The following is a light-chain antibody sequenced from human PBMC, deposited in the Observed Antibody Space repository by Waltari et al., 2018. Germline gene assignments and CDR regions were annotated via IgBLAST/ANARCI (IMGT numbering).Light chain of an antibody. V-gene: IGLV2-14*03. J-gene: IGLJ2*01. Sequence: QSALTQPASVSGSPGQSITISCTGPRIDIGDYISVSWYQQYPGRAPKLLISDVRLRPSGVSDRFSGSKSGNTASLTISALQADDEADYYCSSFTTSSTLVVFGGGTKLTVL. CDR2: DVR. CDR3: SSFTTSSTLVV. CDR1: RIDIGDYIS.